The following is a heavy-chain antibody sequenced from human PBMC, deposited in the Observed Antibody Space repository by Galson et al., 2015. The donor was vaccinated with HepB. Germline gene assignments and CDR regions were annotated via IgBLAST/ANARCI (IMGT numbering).Heavy chain of an antibody. J-gene: IGHJ4*02. CDR3: AREGGYGDYGYYFDY. V-gene: IGHV1-69*04. CDR2: IIPILGIA. D-gene: IGHD4-17*01. CDR1: GGTFSSYA. Sequence: SVKVSCKASGGTFSSYAISWVRQAPGQGLEWMGRIIPILGIANYAQKFQGRVTITADKSTSTAYMELSSLRSEDTAVYYCAREGGYGDYGYYFDYWGQGTLVTVSS.